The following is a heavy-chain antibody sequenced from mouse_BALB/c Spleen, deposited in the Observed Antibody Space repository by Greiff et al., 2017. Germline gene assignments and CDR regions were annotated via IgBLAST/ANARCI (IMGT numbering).Heavy chain of an antibody. J-gene: IGHJ1*01. V-gene: IGHV5-4*02. CDR1: GFTFSDYY. CDR3: ARDGGGSWYFDV. CDR2: ISDGGSYT. Sequence: EVKVVESGGGLVKPGGSLKLSCAASGFTFSDYYMYWVRQTPEKRLEWVATISDGGSYTYYPDSVKGRFTISRDNAKNNLYLQMSSLKSEDTAMYYCARDGGGSWYFDVWGAGTTVTVSS.